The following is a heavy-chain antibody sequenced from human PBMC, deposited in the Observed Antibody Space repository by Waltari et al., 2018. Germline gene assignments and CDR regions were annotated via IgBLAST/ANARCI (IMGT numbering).Heavy chain of an antibody. CDR2: IIPILGIA. Sequence: QVQLVQSGAEVKKPGSSVKVSCKASGGPFSSYAISWVRQAPGHGLEWMGGIIPILGIANYAQKCQGRVTITADKSTSTAYMELSSLRSEDTAVYYCARQRGEHIVVVIASQGFDPWGQGTLVTVSS. V-gene: IGHV1-69*10. CDR3: ARQRGEHIVVVIASQGFDP. D-gene: IGHD2-21*01. CDR1: GGPFSSYA. J-gene: IGHJ5*02.